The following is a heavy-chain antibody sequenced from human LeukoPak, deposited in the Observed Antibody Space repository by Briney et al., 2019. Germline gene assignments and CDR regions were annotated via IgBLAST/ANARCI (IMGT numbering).Heavy chain of an antibody. V-gene: IGHV3-11*04. J-gene: IGHJ6*03. CDR2: ISSSGSII. CDR3: ARLGYSYGWGYYYYMDV. Sequence: PGGSLRLSCAASGFMFNDYYMSWIRQAPGKGLEWVSYISSSGSIIYYADSVKGRFTISRDNAKNSLNLQMNSLRAEDTAVYYCARLGYSYGWGYYYYMDVWGKGTTVTISS. CDR1: GFMFNDYY. D-gene: IGHD5-18*01.